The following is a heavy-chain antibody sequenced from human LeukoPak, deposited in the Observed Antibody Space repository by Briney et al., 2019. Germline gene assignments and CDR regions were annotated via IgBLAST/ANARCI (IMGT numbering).Heavy chain of an antibody. CDR3: ATKPNSHSYFDI. CDR2: THHRGPT. D-gene: IGHD4-23*01. V-gene: IGHV4-31*03. Sequence: SETLSLTCSVSGDSISSTDYYWSWARQHPGKGLEWIGYTHHRGPTYYNPSLKSRVDISVDTSTNQVSLKLSSVTAADTAVYPCATKPNSHSYFDIWGQGTLVTVSS. CDR1: GDSISSTDYY. J-gene: IGHJ4*02.